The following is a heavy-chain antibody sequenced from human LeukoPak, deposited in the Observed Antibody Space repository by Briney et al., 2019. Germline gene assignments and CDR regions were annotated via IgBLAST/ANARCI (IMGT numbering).Heavy chain of an antibody. CDR1: GFTFGAYT. CDR2: IFSRSESI. Sequence: TGGSLRLSCAAPGFTFGAYTMNWVRQAPGKGLEWVSCIFSRSESIFYADSVKGRFTISRDNAKNSLYLQMDSLRAEDTAVYYCARDFLHSSTSRPFDYWGQGTLVTVSS. J-gene: IGHJ4*02. V-gene: IGHV3-21*01. CDR3: ARDFLHSSTSRPFDY. D-gene: IGHD2-2*01.